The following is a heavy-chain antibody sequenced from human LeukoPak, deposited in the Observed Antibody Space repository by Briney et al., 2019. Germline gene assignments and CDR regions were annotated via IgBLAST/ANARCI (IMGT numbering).Heavy chain of an antibody. J-gene: IGHJ4*02. D-gene: IGHD6-13*01. CDR2: INPYSGDT. CDR1: GYTFTGYH. Sequence: GASVKVSCKAYGYTFTGYHIHWVRQAPGQGLEWMGRINPYSGDTNFAQKFQGRVTMTRDTSITTAYMDLSSLTPDDTAVYFCARDQGSLTRSWYTGYWGQGTQVTVSS. V-gene: IGHV1-2*06. CDR3: ARDQGSLTRSWYTGY.